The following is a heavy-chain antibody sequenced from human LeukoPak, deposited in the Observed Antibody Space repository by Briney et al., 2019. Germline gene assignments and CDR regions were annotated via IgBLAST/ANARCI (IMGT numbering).Heavy chain of an antibody. V-gene: IGHV1-69*04. Sequence: SVKVSCKASGGTFSSYAISWLRQAPGRGLEWMGRIIHILGRANDAQEFKGRVTITADKSTSTAYTELSSLRSEDTAVYYCARGTTMVRGGKSGYYDGMDVWGQGTTVTVSS. CDR1: GGTFSSYA. CDR2: IIHILGRA. CDR3: ARGTTMVRGGKSGYYDGMDV. J-gene: IGHJ6*02. D-gene: IGHD3-10*01.